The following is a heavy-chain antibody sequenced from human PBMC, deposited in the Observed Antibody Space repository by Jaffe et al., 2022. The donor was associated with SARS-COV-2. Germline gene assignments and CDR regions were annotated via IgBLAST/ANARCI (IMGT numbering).Heavy chain of an antibody. CDR1: GFTFSSYE. J-gene: IGHJ5*02. CDR3: ASLAVAGTFDP. Sequence: EVQLVESGGGLVQPGGSLRLSCAASGFTFSSYEMNWVRQAPGKGLEWVSYISSSGSTIYYADSVKGRFTISRDNAKNSLYLQMNSLRAEDTAVYYCASLAVAGTFDPWGQGTLVTVSS. V-gene: IGHV3-48*03. D-gene: IGHD6-19*01. CDR2: ISSSGSTI.